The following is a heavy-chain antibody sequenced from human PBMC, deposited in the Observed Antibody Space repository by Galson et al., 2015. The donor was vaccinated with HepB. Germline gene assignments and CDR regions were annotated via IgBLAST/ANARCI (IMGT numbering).Heavy chain of an antibody. Sequence: SVKVSCKASGGTFSNYAISWVRQAPGEGLEWMGGIIPIFGAVTYTHKFQDRVTFTADEFTSTAYMELGSLRSEDTAVYYCARDVYTDYIGARDAFDIWGQGTMVTVSS. CDR3: ARDVYTDYIGARDAFDI. V-gene: IGHV1-69*13. D-gene: IGHD4-11*01. J-gene: IGHJ3*02. CDR2: IIPIFGAV. CDR1: GGTFSNYA.